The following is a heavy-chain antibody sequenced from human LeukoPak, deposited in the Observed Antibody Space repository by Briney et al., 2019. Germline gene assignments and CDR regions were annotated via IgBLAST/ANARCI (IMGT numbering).Heavy chain of an antibody. CDR2: FDPEDGET. CDR1: GYTLTELS. J-gene: IGHJ4*02. CDR3: ATVGSYDSSGYYPL. D-gene: IGHD3-22*01. V-gene: IGHV1-24*01. Sequence: GASVKVSCKVSGYTLTELSMHWVRQAPGKGLEWMGGFDPEDGETIYAQKFQGRVTMTEDTSTDTAYMELSSLRSDDTAVYYCATVGSYDSSGYYPLWGQGTLVTVSS.